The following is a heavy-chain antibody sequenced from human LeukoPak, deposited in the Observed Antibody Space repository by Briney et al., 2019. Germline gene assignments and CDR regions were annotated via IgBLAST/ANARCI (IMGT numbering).Heavy chain of an antibody. CDR1: GYSVSSGYY. D-gene: IGHD4-17*01. CDR3: TRDEYGAAD. J-gene: IGHJ4*02. Sequence: SETLSLTCVVSGYSVSSGYYWGWIRQSPGKGLEWIASVYHTGTTYYNPSLKSRASISVNMSKNHVSLRLTSVTSADTAMYYCTRDEYGAADWGQGILVTVSS. V-gene: IGHV4-38-2*02. CDR2: VYHTGTT.